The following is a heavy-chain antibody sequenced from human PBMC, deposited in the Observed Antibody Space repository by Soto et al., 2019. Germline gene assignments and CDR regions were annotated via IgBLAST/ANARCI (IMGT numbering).Heavy chain of an antibody. D-gene: IGHD2-15*01. CDR1: GGSISSYY. J-gene: IGHJ6*02. V-gene: IGHV4-30-4*01. CDR3: ARGVVVVAATSNGMDV. CDR2: IYYSGST. Sequence: SETLSLTCTFSGGSISSYYWSLIRQPPGKGLEWIGYIYYSGSTYYNPSLKSRVTISVDTSKNQFSLKLSSVTAADTAVYYCARGVVVVAATSNGMDVWGQGTTVTVSS.